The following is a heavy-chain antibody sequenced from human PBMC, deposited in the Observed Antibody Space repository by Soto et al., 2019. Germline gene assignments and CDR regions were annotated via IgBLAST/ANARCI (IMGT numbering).Heavy chain of an antibody. J-gene: IGHJ4*02. Sequence: PSETLSLTCTVSGGSISSYYWSWIRQPPGKGLEWIGYIYYSGSTNYNPSLKSRVTISVDTSKNQFSLKLSSVTAADTAVYYCAASGYRIKFDYWGQGTLVTVSS. V-gene: IGHV4-59*01. CDR1: GGSISSYY. D-gene: IGHD5-18*01. CDR3: AASGYRIKFDY. CDR2: IYYSGST.